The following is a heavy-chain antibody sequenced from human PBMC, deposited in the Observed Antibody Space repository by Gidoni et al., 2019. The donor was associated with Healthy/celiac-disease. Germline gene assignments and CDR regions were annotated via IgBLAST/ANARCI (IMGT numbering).Heavy chain of an antibody. D-gene: IGHD2-21*02. CDR2: IYYSGST. J-gene: IGHJ2*01. CDR3: ARVGAGDGPLSSGYFDL. CDR1: GGSISSYY. V-gene: IGHV4-59*01. Sequence: QVPLQESGPGLVKPAETLSLTCTVSGGSISSYYWSWIRQPPGKGLEWIGYIYYSGSTNYNPSLKSRVTIAVDTSKNQFSLKLSSVTAADTAVYYCARVGAGDGPLSSGYFDLWGRGTLVTVSS.